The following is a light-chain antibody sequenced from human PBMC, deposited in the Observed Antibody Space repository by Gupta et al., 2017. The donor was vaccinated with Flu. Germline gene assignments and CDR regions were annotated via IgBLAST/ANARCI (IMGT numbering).Light chain of an antibody. CDR2: DDS. J-gene: IGLJ2*01. Sequence: SSVLTQPPSVSVAPGQTARITCGGNNIGSKSVHWYQQKPGQAPVLVVYDDSDRPSGTPERFSGSNSGNTATLTISRVEAGDEADYYCQVWDSRSDHVVFGGGTKLTVL. V-gene: IGLV3-21*02. CDR1: NIGSKS. CDR3: QVWDSRSDHVV.